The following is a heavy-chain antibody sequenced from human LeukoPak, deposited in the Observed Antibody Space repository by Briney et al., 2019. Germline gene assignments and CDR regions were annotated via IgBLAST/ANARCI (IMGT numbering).Heavy chain of an antibody. J-gene: IGHJ4*02. CDR2: INHSGST. CDR3: ARGPPPYYYDSSGYYLDY. D-gene: IGHD3-22*01. Sequence: SKTLSLTCAVYGGSFSGYYWSWIRQPPGKGLEWIGEINHSGSTNYNPSLKSQVTISVDTSKNQFSLKLSSVTAADTAVYYCARGPPPYYYDSSGYYLDYWGQGTLVTVSS. CDR1: GGSFSGYY. V-gene: IGHV4-34*01.